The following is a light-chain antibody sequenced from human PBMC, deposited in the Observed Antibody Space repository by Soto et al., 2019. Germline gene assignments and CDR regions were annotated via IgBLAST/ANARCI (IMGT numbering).Light chain of an antibody. V-gene: IGKV1-39*01. CDR2: TAY. CDR3: QQSYNTPRT. J-gene: IGKJ1*01. CDR1: QPISDY. Sequence: DIQMTQSPSSLSAFVGDRVTITCRTSQPISDYLNWYQQKPGKAPILLIYTAYTLQTGVPSRFSGSGSGTHFTLTISSVHPEDFATYYCQQSYNTPRTFGQGTKVEIK.